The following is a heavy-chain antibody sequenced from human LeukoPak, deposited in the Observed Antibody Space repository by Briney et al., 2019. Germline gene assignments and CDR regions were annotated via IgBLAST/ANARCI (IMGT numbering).Heavy chain of an antibody. D-gene: IGHD3-10*02. CDR1: GFTFSSYE. Sequence: GGSLRLSCAASGFTFSSYEMNWVRQSPGKGLEWVSYISSSGSTIYYADSMKRRFTISSDNAKNSLYLQINRIRAEATAVYYCAELDINMIGGVWGKTTMVTISS. CDR3: AELDINMIGGV. CDR2: ISSSGSTI. V-gene: IGHV3-48*03. J-gene: IGHJ6*04.